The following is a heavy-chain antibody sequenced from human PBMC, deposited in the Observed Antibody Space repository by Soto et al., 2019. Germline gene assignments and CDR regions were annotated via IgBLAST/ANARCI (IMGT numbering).Heavy chain of an antibody. CDR1: GFTFSSYS. CDR2: ISSSSSYI. V-gene: IGHV3-21*01. J-gene: IGHJ4*02. Sequence: GGSLRLSCAASGFTFSSYSMNWVRQAPGKGLEWVSSISSSSSYIYYADSVKGRFTISRDNAKNSLYLQMNSLRAEDTAVYYCARERTAGVVVVVAATLFDYWGQGTLVTVSS. D-gene: IGHD2-15*01. CDR3: ARERTAGVVVVVAATLFDY.